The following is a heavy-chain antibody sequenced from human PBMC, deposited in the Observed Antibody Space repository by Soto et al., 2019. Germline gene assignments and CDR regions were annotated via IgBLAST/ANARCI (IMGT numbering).Heavy chain of an antibody. V-gene: IGHV3-7*01. D-gene: IGHD6-19*01. J-gene: IGHJ4*02. CDR1: GFTLSSYW. Sequence: EVQLVESGGGLVQPGGSLRLSCEASGFTLSSYWMSWIRQAPGKGLEWVANTRQDGGQSYLVDSVQGRFTISRDNAKNSVYLQMNSLRAEDTAVYYFVRDASTGWHFDSWGQGTLVTVSS. CDR3: VRDASTGWHFDS. CDR2: TRQDGGQS.